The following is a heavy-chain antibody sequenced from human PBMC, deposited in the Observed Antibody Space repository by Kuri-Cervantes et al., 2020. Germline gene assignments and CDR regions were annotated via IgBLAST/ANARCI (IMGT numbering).Heavy chain of an antibody. Sequence: GESLKISCAASGFTFSSYAMSWVRQAPGKGLEWVSAISGSGGSTYYADSVKGRFTISRDNSKNTLYLQMNSLRAEDTAVYYCARTRRGVVVPAVYYYYMDVWGTGTTVTVSS. CDR1: GFTFSSYA. D-gene: IGHD2-2*01. CDR2: ISGSGGST. J-gene: IGHJ6*03. V-gene: IGHV3-23*01. CDR3: ARTRRGVVVPAVYYYYMDV.